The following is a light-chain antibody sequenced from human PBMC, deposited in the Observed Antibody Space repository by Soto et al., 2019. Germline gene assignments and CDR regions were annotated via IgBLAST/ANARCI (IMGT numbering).Light chain of an antibody. CDR3: QQYNSYSPT. V-gene: IGKV1-5*01. CDR1: QSISSW. CDR2: DAS. J-gene: IGKJ2*01. Sequence: DIQMTQSPSTLSASVGDRVTITCRASQSISSWLAWYQQKPGKAPKLLIYDASSLESGVPSRFSGSGSGTEFTLTISSLQPDDFATHYCQQYNSYSPTFGQGTKLEIK.